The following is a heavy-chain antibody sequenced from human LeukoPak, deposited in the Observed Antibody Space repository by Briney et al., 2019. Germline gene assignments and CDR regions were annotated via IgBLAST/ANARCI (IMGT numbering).Heavy chain of an antibody. CDR2: ISAYNGNT. D-gene: IGHD6-6*01. CDR3: ARCSSDIAAPSGAYNWFDP. V-gene: IGHV1-18*01. CDR1: GYTFTIYG. J-gene: IGHJ5*02. Sequence: GASVKVSCKASGYTFTIYGISWVRQAPGQGLEWVGWISAYNGNTNYAQKLQGRVTMTTDTSTSTAYMELRSLRSDDTAVYYCARCSSDIAAPSGAYNWFDPWGQGTLVTVSS.